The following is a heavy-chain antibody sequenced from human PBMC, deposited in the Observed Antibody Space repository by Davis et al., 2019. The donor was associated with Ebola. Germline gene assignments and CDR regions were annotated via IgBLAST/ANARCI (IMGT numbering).Heavy chain of an antibody. CDR3: ARPYKVYYYYGMDV. Sequence: SETLSLTCTVSGGSISSSSYYWGWIRQPPGKGLEWIGEIYHSGSTNYNSSLKSRVTISVDKSKNQFSLKLSSVTAADTAVYYCARPYKVYYYYGMDVWGQETTITVSS. D-gene: IGHD1-1*01. V-gene: IGHV4-39*07. J-gene: IGHJ6*02. CDR1: GGSISSSSYY. CDR2: IYHSGST.